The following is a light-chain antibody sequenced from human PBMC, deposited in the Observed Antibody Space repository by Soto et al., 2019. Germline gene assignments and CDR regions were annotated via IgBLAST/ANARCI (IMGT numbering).Light chain of an antibody. J-gene: IGKJ1*01. CDR1: QSISNY. V-gene: IGKV1-39*01. CDR2: AAS. CDR3: QQSYSTPRT. Sequence: DIQMTQSPSSLSASVGDRVTITCRASQSISNYLNWYQQKPGRAPELLIYAASSLQSGVPSRFSGSGSGTDFTLTTSSLQPEDFATYHCQQSYSTPRTFGQGTKVDIK.